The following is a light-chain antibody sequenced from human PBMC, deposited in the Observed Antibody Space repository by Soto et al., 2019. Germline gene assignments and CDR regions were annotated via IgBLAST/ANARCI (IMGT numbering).Light chain of an antibody. J-gene: IGLJ2*01. CDR1: SSDVGGYNY. Sequence: QSALTQPASVSGSPGQSITISCTGTSSDVGGYNYVSWYQQHPGKVPKLMIYDVSNRPSGVSDRFSGSKSGNTASLTISGLQAEDEADYYCSSYSSTNTPVIFGGGTQLTVL. CDR3: SSYSSTNTPVI. CDR2: DVS. V-gene: IGLV2-14*03.